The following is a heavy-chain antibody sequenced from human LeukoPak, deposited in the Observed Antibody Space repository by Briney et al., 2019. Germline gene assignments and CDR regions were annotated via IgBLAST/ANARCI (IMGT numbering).Heavy chain of an antibody. CDR3: ARARPSQWYFDL. Sequence: PGGSLRLSCAASGFTFSNYPMQWVRQAPGKGLEYVSAISSNGITYYADSVKGRFTISRDNSKNTLYLQVGSLRAEDMAVYYRARARPSQWYFDLWGRGTLVTVSS. J-gene: IGHJ2*01. CDR2: ISSNGIT. V-gene: IGHV3-64*02. CDR1: GFTFSNYP.